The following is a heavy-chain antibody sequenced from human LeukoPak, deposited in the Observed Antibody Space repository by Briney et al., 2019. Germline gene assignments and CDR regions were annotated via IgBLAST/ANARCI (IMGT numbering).Heavy chain of an antibody. J-gene: IGHJ4*02. V-gene: IGHV4-4*07. CDR2: IYTSGST. D-gene: IGHD3-3*01. CDR3: ARGSGLDFWSGYYTGREDY. Sequence: SETLSLTCTVSGGSISSYYWSWIRQPAGKGLEWIGHIYTSGSTNYNPSLKSRVTMSVDTSKNQFSLKLSSVTAADTAVYYCARGSGLDFWSGYYTGREDYWGQGTLSPSPQ. CDR1: GGSISSYY.